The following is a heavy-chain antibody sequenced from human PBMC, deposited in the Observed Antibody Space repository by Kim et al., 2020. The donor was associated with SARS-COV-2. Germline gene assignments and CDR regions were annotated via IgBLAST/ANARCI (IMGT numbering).Heavy chain of an antibody. Sequence: NADSAKGRLTSAREHSKNTLYLQMNSLRAEDTAVYYCAKSTVTTHDAFDIWGQGTMVTVSS. J-gene: IGHJ3*02. V-gene: IGHV3-33*06. CDR3: AKSTVTTHDAFDI. D-gene: IGHD4-17*01.